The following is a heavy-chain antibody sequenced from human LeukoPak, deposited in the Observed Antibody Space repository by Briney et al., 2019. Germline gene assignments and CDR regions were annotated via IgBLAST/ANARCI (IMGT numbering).Heavy chain of an antibody. V-gene: IGHV4-39*07. D-gene: IGHD1-26*01. CDR3: ATGATVMFDP. Sequence: SETLSLTCTVSGGSVRTSGYFWGWIRQPPGKGLEWIASIYYSGGPYYNPSLKSRVTISVDTSKNQFSLKLTSVNAADTAVYYCATGATVMFDPWGQGTLVTVSS. CDR1: GGSVRTSGYF. J-gene: IGHJ5*02. CDR2: IYYSGGP.